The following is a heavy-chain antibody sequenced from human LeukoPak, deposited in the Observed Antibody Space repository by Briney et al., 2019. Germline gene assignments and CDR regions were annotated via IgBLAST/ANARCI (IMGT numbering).Heavy chain of an antibody. V-gene: IGHV4-39*01. CDR1: GGSIRSSYYY. D-gene: IGHD3-3*01. CDR2: IYDSGST. J-gene: IGHJ4*02. CDR3: ARVSGNYDFWSGYYQYYFDY. Sequence: SETLSLTCTVSGGSIRSSYYYWGWIRQPPGKGLEWIGSIYDSGSTYYNPSLKSRVTISVDTSKNQFSLKLNSVTAADTAVYYCARVSGNYDFWSGYYQYYFDYWGQGTLVTVSS.